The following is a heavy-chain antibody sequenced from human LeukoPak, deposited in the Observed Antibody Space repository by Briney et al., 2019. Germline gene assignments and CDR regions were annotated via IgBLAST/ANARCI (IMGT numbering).Heavy chain of an antibody. Sequence: PGGSLRLSCAAPGFTFSSFGMHWVRQAPGKGLEWVAVIWYDASDRYYADSAKGRFTISRDNSKNTLFLQMNSLRDDDTAVYYCVIGVGVSRFNYFDPWGQGTLVVVSS. V-gene: IGHV3-33*02. CDR3: VIGVGVSRFNYFDP. J-gene: IGHJ5*02. CDR1: GFTFSSFG. CDR2: IWYDASDR. D-gene: IGHD5-24*01.